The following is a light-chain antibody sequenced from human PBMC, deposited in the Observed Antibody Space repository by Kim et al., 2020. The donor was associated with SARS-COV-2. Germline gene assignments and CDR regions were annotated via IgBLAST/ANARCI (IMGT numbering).Light chain of an antibody. CDR1: DSASGSTNR. CDR2: DVT. J-gene: IGLJ1*01. Sequence: QSCPFPGTVTDSASGSTNRVSWCRPPPCTTPKLIIYDVTNRPSGVPVRFSGSKSPNTASLTISGLQAEDEADYFCSSYTTTWTYVFGAGTKVTIL. V-gene: IGLV2-18*02. CDR3: SSYTTTWTYV.